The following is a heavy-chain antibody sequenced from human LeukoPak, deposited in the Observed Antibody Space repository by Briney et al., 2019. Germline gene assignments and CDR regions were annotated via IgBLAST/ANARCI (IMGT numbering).Heavy chain of an antibody. CDR1: GXSISSDY. Sequence: KPSETLPLTCTVSGXSISSDYGSWIRQPPGEDLEWIGYFHYSGRTNYNPSLKSRVTISVDTSKNQFSLKVTSVTAADTAVYYCARGAGWYDYWGQGTLVTVSS. D-gene: IGHD6-19*01. CDR3: ARGAGWYDY. V-gene: IGHV4-59*01. J-gene: IGHJ4*02. CDR2: FHYSGRT.